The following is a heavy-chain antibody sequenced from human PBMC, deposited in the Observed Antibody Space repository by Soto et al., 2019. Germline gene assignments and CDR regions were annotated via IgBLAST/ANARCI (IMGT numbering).Heavy chain of an antibody. CDR2: FSGGRGGT. CDR1: GFSISEYG. D-gene: IGHD1-1*01. CDR3: VKWNGSGDS. Sequence: EVQLLESGGGSVQSGGSLKLSCAVSGFSISEYGVTWVRQPPGKGLYWVSGFSGGRGGTFYADSVRGRFTISRDDSRNMVYLQMDSLGVEDTAVYYCVKWNGSGDSWGQGTLVTVSS. V-gene: IGHV3-23*01. J-gene: IGHJ4*02.